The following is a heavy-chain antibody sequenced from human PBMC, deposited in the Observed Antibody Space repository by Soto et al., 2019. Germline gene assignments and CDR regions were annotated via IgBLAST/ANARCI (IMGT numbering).Heavy chain of an antibody. Sequence: QVQLVQSGAEEKKPGASVKVSCKASGYTFTSYAMHWVRQAPGQRLEWMAWINAGNGNTKYSQKSQGRVTITRDTSAITAYMELSSLRSEDTAVYDCARAALMVAPGGSCDPWGQGTLVTVSS. D-gene: IGHD2-15*01. J-gene: IGHJ5*02. CDR1: GYTFTSYA. CDR2: INAGNGNT. CDR3: ARAALMVAPGGSCDP. V-gene: IGHV1-3*05.